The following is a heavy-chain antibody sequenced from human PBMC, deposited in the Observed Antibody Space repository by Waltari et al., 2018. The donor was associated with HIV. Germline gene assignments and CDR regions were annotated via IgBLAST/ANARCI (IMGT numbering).Heavy chain of an antibody. D-gene: IGHD4-4*01. CDR1: GFTFSNYA. V-gene: IGHV3-23*01. Sequence: EEQLLESGGGLGQPGGSLRLSCVASGFTFSNYAMTWLRQIPGKGLEWVGGLTIAGSITYHADSVQGRFIISRDNSKHTLFLQMTNLRVEDTAVYYCVKDPTTITRGYFDLWGRGTLVTVSS. CDR3: VKDPTTITRGYFDL. CDR2: LTIAGSIT. J-gene: IGHJ2*01.